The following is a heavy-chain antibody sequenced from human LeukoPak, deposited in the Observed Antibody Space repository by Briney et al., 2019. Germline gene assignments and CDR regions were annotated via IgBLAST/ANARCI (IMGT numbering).Heavy chain of an antibody. CDR1: GGSISSYY. CDR2: IYTSGST. J-gene: IGHJ6*02. D-gene: IGHD4-17*01. CDR3: AREEGYGDPGPYYYCGMDV. V-gene: IGHV4-4*07. Sequence: ASETLSLTCTASGGSISSYYWSWIRQPAGKGLEWIGRIYTSGSTNYNPSLKSRVTMSVDTSKNQFSLKLSSVTAADTAVYYCAREEGYGDPGPYYYCGMDVWGQGTTVTVSS.